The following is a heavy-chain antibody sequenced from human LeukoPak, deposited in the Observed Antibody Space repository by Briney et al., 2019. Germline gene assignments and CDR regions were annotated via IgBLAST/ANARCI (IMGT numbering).Heavy chain of an antibody. CDR3: AKDVGVGTLDY. Sequence: GGSLRLSCAASGFTFSSYGMHWVRQAPGKGLEWVVVISYDGSNKYYADSVKGRFTISRDNSKNTLYLQMNSLRAEDTAVYYCAKDVGVGTLDYWGQGTLVTVSS. V-gene: IGHV3-30*18. CDR2: ISYDGSNK. D-gene: IGHD7-27*01. J-gene: IGHJ4*02. CDR1: GFTFSSYG.